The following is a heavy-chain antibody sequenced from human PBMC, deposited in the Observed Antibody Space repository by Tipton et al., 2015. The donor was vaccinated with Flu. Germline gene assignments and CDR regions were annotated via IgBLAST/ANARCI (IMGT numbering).Heavy chain of an antibody. V-gene: IGHV4-39*01. CDR1: GGSISSTNYY. Sequence: TLSLTCSVSGGSISSTNYYWTWIRQPPGKGLEWIGSIYHSGSTYYNPSLKSRVTMSVDTSKNQFSLKLSSVTAADTAVYYCARHTYCSGGSCALDYWGQGTLVTVSS. J-gene: IGHJ4*02. CDR2: IYHSGST. D-gene: IGHD2-15*01. CDR3: ARHTYCSGGSCALDY.